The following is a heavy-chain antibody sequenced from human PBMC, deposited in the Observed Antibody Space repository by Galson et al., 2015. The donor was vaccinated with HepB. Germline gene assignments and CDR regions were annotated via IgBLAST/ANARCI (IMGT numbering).Heavy chain of an antibody. D-gene: IGHD2-21*01. CDR1: GFTFSTYW. CDR3: VRGSSDWLGRDY. CDR2: INIDGSDI. Sequence: SLRLSCAASGFTFSTYWMHWARQAPGKGLVWVSHINIDGSDIKYADSVRGRFTISRDNARNTLDLQMNSLTAEDTATYYCVRGSSDWLGRDYWGQGALVIVSS. J-gene: IGHJ4*02. V-gene: IGHV3-74*01.